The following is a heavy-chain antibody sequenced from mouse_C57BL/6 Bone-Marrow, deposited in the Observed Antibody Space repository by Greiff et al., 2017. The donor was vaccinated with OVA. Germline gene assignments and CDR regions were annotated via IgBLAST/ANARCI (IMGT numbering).Heavy chain of an antibody. J-gene: IGHJ2*01. CDR3: AREEEKRERLPDY. CDR2: ISDGGSYT. Sequence: EVKVVESGGGLVKPGGSLKLSCAASGFTFSSYAMSWVRQTPEKRLEWVATISDGGSYTYYPDNVKGRFTISRDNAKNNLYLQMSHLKSEDTAMYYCAREEEKRERLPDYWGQGTTLTVSS. CDR1: GFTFSSYA. V-gene: IGHV5-4*01.